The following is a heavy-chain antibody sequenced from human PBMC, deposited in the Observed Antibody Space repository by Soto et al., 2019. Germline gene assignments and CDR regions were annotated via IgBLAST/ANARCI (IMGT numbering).Heavy chain of an antibody. D-gene: IGHD1-26*01. Sequence: PGGSLRLSCAPSGFPFSTSAMNWVRQAPGKGLEWVSIISATSDAAYYAESVKGRFTSSRDNSKNTLYLQMNSLRPEDTAMYYCGKYSGSYPVYNGMNVWGQGTTVTVSS. CDR3: GKYSGSYPVYNGMNV. CDR2: ISATSDAA. V-gene: IGHV3-23*01. CDR1: GFPFSTSA. J-gene: IGHJ6*02.